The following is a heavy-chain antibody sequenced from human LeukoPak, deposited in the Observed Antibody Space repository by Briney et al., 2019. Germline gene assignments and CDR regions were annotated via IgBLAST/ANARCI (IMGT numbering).Heavy chain of an antibody. CDR2: IYYSGST. V-gene: IGHV4-39*01. CDR1: GGSISSSSYY. J-gene: IGHJ4*02. CDR3: ASRPIAAAGQYYFDY. Sequence: NPSETLSLTCTVSGGSISSSSYYWGWIRQPPGKGLEWIGSIYYSGSTYYNPSLKSRVTISVDTSKNQFSLKLSSVTAADTAVYYCASRPIAAAGQYYFDYWGQGTLVTVSS. D-gene: IGHD6-13*01.